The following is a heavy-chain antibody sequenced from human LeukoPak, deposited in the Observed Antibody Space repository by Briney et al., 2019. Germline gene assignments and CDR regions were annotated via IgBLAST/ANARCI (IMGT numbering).Heavy chain of an antibody. D-gene: IGHD3-10*01. CDR2: ISSYGSTI. CDR3: AKSFYYGSGSFEEYFDH. CDR1: GFAFSDYY. V-gene: IGHV3-11*04. Sequence: GGSLRLPCAASGFAFSDYYMSWIRQAPGKGLECISFISSYGSTIHYADSVRGRFTISRDNSNNSLYLQMNSLRAEDTAVYYCAKSFYYGSGSFEEYFDHWGQGTLVTVSS. J-gene: IGHJ4*02.